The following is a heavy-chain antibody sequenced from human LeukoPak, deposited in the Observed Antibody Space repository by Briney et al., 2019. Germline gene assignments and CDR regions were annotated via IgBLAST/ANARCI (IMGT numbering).Heavy chain of an antibody. CDR3: ARSADYGDYEGSFDY. CDR1: GYTFTSYG. J-gene: IGHJ4*02. Sequence: SVKVSCKASGYTFTSYGISWVRQAPGQGLEWMGGIIPIFGTANYAQKFQGRVTITADKSTSTAYMELSSLRSEDTAVYYCARSADYGDYEGSFDYWGQGTLVTVSS. D-gene: IGHD4-17*01. CDR2: IIPIFGTA. V-gene: IGHV1-69*06.